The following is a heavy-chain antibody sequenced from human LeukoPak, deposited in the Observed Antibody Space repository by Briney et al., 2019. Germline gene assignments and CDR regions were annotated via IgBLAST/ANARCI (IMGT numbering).Heavy chain of an antibody. CDR1: GFNLRSFA. J-gene: IGHJ3*01. D-gene: IGHD3-16*01. Sequence: GGSLRLSCAASGFNLRSFAIHWFRQAPGKGLEYVSATSGDGGTTFCASSLQGRCTISRDNSNQMVYLQLGGLKIEDMGLYYCARGDTRLGGAFDVWGQGTMVTVSP. V-gene: IGHV3-64*01. CDR3: ARGDTRLGGAFDV. CDR2: TSGDGGTT.